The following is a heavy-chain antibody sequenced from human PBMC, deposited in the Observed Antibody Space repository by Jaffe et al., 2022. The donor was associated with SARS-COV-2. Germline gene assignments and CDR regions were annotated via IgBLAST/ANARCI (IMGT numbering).Heavy chain of an antibody. CDR2: ISWNSGSI. J-gene: IGHJ4*02. Sequence: EVQLVESGGGLVQPGRSLRLSCAASGFTFDDYAMHWVRQAPGKGLEWVSGISWNSGSIGYADSVKGRFTISRDNAKNSLYLQMNSLRAEDTALYYCAKGPPGIAVAGTFFDYWGQGTLVTVSS. CDR3: AKGPPGIAVAGTFFDY. D-gene: IGHD6-19*01. V-gene: IGHV3-9*01. CDR1: GFTFDDYA.